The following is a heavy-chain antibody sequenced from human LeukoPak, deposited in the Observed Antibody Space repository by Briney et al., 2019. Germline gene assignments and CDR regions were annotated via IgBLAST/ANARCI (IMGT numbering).Heavy chain of an antibody. V-gene: IGHV1-8*01. CDR3: ARGGYSGYDYYFDY. Sequence: GASVKVSCKASGYTFTSYDINWVRQAPGQGLEWMGWMNPNSGNTGYAQKFQGRVTMTRNTSISTAYMELSSLRSEDPAVYYCARGGYSGYDYYFDYWGQGTLVTVSS. CDR1: GYTFTSYD. CDR2: MNPNSGNT. J-gene: IGHJ4*02. D-gene: IGHD5-12*01.